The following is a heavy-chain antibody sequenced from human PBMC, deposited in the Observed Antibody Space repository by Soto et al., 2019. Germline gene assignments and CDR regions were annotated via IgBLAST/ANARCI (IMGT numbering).Heavy chain of an antibody. V-gene: IGHV3-30*03. CDR1: GFTFTSYG. J-gene: IGHJ4*02. CDR2: ISYDGGLQ. Sequence: ESGGGVVQPGRSLRLSCAASGFTFTSYGMHWVRQAPGTRLEWVAVISYDGGLQHYADSVKGRSTISRDNSKNMVLLQMNSLRAEDTAVYYCVSDRGYGHASVPYSWGQGTLVSVSS. D-gene: IGHD5-18*01. CDR3: VSDRGYGHASVPYS.